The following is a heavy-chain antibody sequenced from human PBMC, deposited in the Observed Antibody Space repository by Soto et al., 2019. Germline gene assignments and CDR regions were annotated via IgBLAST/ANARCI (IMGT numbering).Heavy chain of an antibody. J-gene: IGHJ3*02. CDR3: ARDSIPDYYDSSGDAFDI. Sequence: TSETLSLTCTVSGGSISRGGYYWSWIRQNPGKGLEWIGYTYNSVSTYYNPSLKSRVTISVDTSKNQFSLKLSSVTAADTAVYYCARDSIPDYYDSSGDAFDIWGQGTMVTVSS. V-gene: IGHV4-31*03. CDR2: TYNSVST. D-gene: IGHD3-22*01. CDR1: GGSISRGGYY.